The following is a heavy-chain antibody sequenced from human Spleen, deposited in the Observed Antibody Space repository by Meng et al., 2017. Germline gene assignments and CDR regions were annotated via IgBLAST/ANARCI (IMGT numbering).Heavy chain of an antibody. CDR3: ARIYYDSSGYSLRK. J-gene: IGHJ4*02. Sequence: GSLRLSCTVSGGSINTYYWSWIRQPPGKGLEWIGYIYYSGSPNYNPSLNSRVTISVDTSKNQFSLKLSSVTAADTAVYYCARIYYDSSGYSLRKWGQGTVVTFSS. V-gene: IGHV4-59*01. D-gene: IGHD3-22*01. CDR1: GGSINTYY. CDR2: IYYSGSP.